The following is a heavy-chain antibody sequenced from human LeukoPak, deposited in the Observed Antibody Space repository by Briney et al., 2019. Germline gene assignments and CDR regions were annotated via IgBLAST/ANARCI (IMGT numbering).Heavy chain of an antibody. J-gene: IGHJ6*03. CDR2: ISAYNGNT. Sequence: ASVKVSCKASGYTFTSYGISWVRQAPGQGLEWMGWISAYNGNTNYAQKLQGRVTMTTDTSTSTAYMELRSLRSDDTAVYYCARGVKTTYYYYYYYMDVWGKGTTVTVSS. D-gene: IGHD1-14*01. V-gene: IGHV1-18*01. CDR1: GYTFTSYG. CDR3: ARGVKTTYYYYYYYMDV.